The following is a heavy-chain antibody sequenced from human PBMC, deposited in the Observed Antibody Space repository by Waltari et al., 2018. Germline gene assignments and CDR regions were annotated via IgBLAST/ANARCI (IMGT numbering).Heavy chain of an antibody. CDR2: TYTSGST. Sequence: QVQLQESGPGLVKPSETLSLTCTVSGGSISSYYWSWIRQPAGKGLEWIGRTYTSGSTTYNPHFKSRVTMSVDTSKNQFSLKLSSVTAADTAVYYCARDKYYEFWWSWFDPWGQGTLVTVSS. CDR3: ARDKYYEFWWSWFDP. CDR1: GGSISSYY. J-gene: IGHJ5*02. D-gene: IGHD3-3*01. V-gene: IGHV4-4*07.